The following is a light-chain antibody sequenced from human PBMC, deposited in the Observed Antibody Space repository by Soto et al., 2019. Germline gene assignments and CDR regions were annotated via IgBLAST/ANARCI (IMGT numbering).Light chain of an antibody. CDR2: DAS. J-gene: IGKJ5*01. Sequence: DIVMTQSPDSLAVSLGERATINCKSSQSVGRSLAWYQQRPGQAPRLLIYDASNRATGISARFSGSGSGTEFTLTISSLEPEDFAVYYCQQRSNWPQVSFGQGTRLEIK. V-gene: IGKV3-11*01. CDR3: QQRSNWPQVS. CDR1: QSVGRS.